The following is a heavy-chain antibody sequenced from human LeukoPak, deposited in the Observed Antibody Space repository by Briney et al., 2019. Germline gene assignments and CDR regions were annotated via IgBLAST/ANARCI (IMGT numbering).Heavy chain of an antibody. Sequence: TTSETLSLTCNVSGGSISSYYWSWIRQPPGKGPEWIGHIHYSGTTSYNPSLKSRVTILVDKSKNQFSLKLSSVTAADTAVYYCARMGSGNYFDYWGQGTLVTVSS. J-gene: IGHJ4*02. CDR1: GGSISSYY. D-gene: IGHD3-10*01. CDR3: ARMGSGNYFDY. CDR2: IHYSGTT. V-gene: IGHV4-59*01.